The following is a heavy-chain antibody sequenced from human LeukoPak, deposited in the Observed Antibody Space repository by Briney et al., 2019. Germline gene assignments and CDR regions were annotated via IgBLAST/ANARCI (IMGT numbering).Heavy chain of an antibody. V-gene: IGHV1-2*02. Sequence: ASVKVSCKASGGTFSNYAISWVRQAPGQGLEWMGWINPNSGGTNYAQKFQGRVTMTRDTSISTAYMELSRLRSDDTAVYYCARDFSYYGSGSYSEYWGQGTLVTVSS. D-gene: IGHD3-10*01. CDR3: ARDFSYYGSGSYSEY. CDR1: GGTFSNYA. CDR2: INPNSGGT. J-gene: IGHJ4*02.